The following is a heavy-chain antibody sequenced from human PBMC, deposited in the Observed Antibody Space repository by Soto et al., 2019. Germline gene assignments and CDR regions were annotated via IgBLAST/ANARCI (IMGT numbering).Heavy chain of an antibody. CDR3: SSGSYLDY. Sequence: PGGSLRLSCAASGFTFRSYSMPWVRQAPGKGLEWVAVISYDGSNKYYADSVKGRFTISRDNSKNTLYLQMNSLRAEDTAVYYCSSGSYLDYWGQGTLVTVSS. CDR2: ISYDGSNK. V-gene: IGHV3-30-3*01. J-gene: IGHJ4*02. CDR1: GFTFRSYS. D-gene: IGHD1-26*01.